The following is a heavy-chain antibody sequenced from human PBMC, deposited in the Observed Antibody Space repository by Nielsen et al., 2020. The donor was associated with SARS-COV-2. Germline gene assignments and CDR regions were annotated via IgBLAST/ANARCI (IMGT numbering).Heavy chain of an antibody. CDR3: ARAGDYGDPSYWYFDL. Sequence: GGSLRLSCSASGFTFSSYAMHWVRQAPGKGLEYVSAISSNGGSTYYADSVKGRFTISRDNSKNTLYLQMSSLRAEDTAVYYCARAGDYGDPSYWYFDLWGRGTLVTVSS. CDR1: GFTFSSYA. D-gene: IGHD4-17*01. J-gene: IGHJ2*01. CDR2: ISSNGGST. V-gene: IGHV3-64D*09.